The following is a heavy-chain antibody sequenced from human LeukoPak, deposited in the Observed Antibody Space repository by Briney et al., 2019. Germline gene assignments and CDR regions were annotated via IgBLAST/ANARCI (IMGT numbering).Heavy chain of an antibody. J-gene: IGHJ4*02. CDR1: GFSLSSSW. CDR3: ARAYGGDRFDY. V-gene: IGHV3-7*04. Sequence: GGSLRLSCAASGFSLSSSWMSWVRQAPGKGLEWVANIKQDGSEKYYVDSVKGRFTISRDNAKNSLYLQMNSLRAEDTAVYYCARAYGGDRFDYWGQGTLVTVSS. D-gene: IGHD4-23*01. CDR2: IKQDGSEK.